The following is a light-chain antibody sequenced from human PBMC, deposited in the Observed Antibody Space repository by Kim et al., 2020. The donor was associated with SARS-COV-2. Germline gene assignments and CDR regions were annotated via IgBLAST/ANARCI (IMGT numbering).Light chain of an antibody. Sequence: DVVMTQSPLSLPVTLGQPASISCRSSQSLVHRSGSTYLTWFQQRPGQSPRRLIYQISNRDSGVPDRFSGSGSGTDFTLTISRVEAEDVAIYYCMQGTQWPVTFGGGTKVDIK. CDR3: MQGTQWPVT. J-gene: IGKJ4*01. V-gene: IGKV2-30*02. CDR1: QSLVHRSGSTY. CDR2: QIS.